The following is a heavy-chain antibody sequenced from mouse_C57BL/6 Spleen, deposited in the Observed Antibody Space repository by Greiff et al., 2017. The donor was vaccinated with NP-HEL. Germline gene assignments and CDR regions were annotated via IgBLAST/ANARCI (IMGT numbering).Heavy chain of an antibody. Sequence: VQLQQPGAELVMPGASVKLSCKASGYTFTSYWMHWVKQRPGQGLEWIGEIDPSDSYTNYNQKFKGKSTLTVDKSSSTAYMQLSSLTSEDSAVYYCARYRGPYYAMDYWGQGTSVTVSS. D-gene: IGHD3-1*01. V-gene: IGHV1-69*01. CDR2: IDPSDSYT. CDR3: ARYRGPYYAMDY. CDR1: GYTFTSYW. J-gene: IGHJ4*01.